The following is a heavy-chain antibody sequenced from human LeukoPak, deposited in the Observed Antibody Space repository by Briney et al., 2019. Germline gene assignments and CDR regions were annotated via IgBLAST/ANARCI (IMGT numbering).Heavy chain of an antibody. J-gene: IGHJ5*02. CDR2: ISAYNGNT. CDR3: ARDMVRGVDWFDP. CDR1: GYTFTNYG. D-gene: IGHD3-10*01. Sequence: GASVKVSCKTSGYTFTNYGVSWVRQAPGQGLEWMGWISAYNGNTIYAQNLQGRVTMTTDTSTSTAYMELKSLRSDDTAVYYCARDMVRGVDWFDPWGQGTLVTVSS. V-gene: IGHV1-18*01.